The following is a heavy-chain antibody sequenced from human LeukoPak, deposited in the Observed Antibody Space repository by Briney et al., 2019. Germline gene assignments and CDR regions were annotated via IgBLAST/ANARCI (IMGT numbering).Heavy chain of an antibody. CDR2: ISYDGSNK. Sequence: PGRSLRLSCAASGFTFSSYGMHWVRQAPGKGLEWVAVISYDGSNKYYADSVKGRFTISRDNSKNTLYLQMNSLRAEDTAVYYCASITYYDFWNTGSPTDYWGQGTLVTVSS. CDR1: GFTFSSYG. D-gene: IGHD3-3*01. J-gene: IGHJ4*02. V-gene: IGHV3-30*03. CDR3: ASITYYDFWNTGSPTDY.